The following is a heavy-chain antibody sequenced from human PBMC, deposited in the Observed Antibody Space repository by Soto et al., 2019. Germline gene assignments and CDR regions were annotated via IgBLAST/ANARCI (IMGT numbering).Heavy chain of an antibody. Sequence: GASVKVSCKASGGTFSSYAISWVQQAPGQGREWMGGIIPIFGTANYAQKFQGRVTITADESTSTAYMELSSLRSEDTAVYYCARGSYCSSTSCYVGSYYYGMDVWGQGTTVTVSS. CDR2: IIPIFGTA. V-gene: IGHV1-69*13. D-gene: IGHD2-2*01. J-gene: IGHJ6*02. CDR3: ARGSYCSSTSCYVGSYYYGMDV. CDR1: GGTFSSYA.